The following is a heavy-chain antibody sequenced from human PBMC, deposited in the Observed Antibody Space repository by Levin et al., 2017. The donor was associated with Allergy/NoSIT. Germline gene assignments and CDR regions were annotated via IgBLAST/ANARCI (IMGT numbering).Heavy chain of an antibody. V-gene: IGHV1-46*01. J-gene: IGHJ4*02. CDR2: INPSGGST. D-gene: IGHD5-18*01. CDR3: AREYRTRGYSYGEDSFDY. CDR1: GYTFTSYY. Sequence: GASVKVSCKASGYTFTSYYMHWVRQAPGQGLEWMGIINPSGGSTSYAQKFQGRVTMTRDTSTSTVYMELSSLRSEDTAVYYCAREYRTRGYSYGEDSFDYWGQGTLVTVSS.